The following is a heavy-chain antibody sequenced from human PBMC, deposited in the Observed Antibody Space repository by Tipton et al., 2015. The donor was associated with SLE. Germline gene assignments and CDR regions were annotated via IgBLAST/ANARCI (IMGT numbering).Heavy chain of an antibody. CDR2: IYNSGIT. CDR1: GDSFSSGSSS. J-gene: IGHJ6*03. D-gene: IGHD2-15*01. V-gene: IGHV4-61*02. Sequence: TLSLTCTVSGDSFSSGSSSWNWVRQPAGKGLEWIGLIYNSGITNYNPSLQSRVTLPVDMSKNQFSLRLSSVTAADTGVYYCVKSVVVVSPRDYYYYMDVWGKGTTVTVSS. CDR3: VKSVVVVSPRDYYYYMDV.